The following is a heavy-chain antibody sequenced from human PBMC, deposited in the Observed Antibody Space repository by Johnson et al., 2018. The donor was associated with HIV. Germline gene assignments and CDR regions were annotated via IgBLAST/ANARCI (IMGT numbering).Heavy chain of an antibody. CDR1: GFTFRDYY. CDR2: ISSSGSTI. Sequence: VQLVESGGGLVKPGGSLRLSCAASGFTFRDYYMNWMRQAPGKGLEWVSHISSSGSTIYYADSVKGRFTISRDNAKKSLYLQMNRLRAEDTAVYYCAKVKYYDILTGDPGAFDIWGQGTMVTVS. D-gene: IGHD3-9*01. J-gene: IGHJ3*02. CDR3: AKVKYYDILTGDPGAFDI. V-gene: IGHV3-11*04.